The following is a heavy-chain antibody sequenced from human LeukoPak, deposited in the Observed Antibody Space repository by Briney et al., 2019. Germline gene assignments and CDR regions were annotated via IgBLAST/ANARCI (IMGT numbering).Heavy chain of an antibody. CDR3: AKDLFGYEPGGDY. V-gene: IGHV3-23*01. Sequence: GLEWVSAISGSGGRTYYADSVKGRVTISRDNAKNTLYLEMNSLRAEDTAVYYCAKDLFGYEPGGDYWGQGTLVTVSS. J-gene: IGHJ4*02. D-gene: IGHD5-12*01. CDR2: ISGSGGRT.